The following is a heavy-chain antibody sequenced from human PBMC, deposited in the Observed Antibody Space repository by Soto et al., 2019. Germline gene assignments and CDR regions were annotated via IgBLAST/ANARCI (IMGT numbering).Heavy chain of an antibody. V-gene: IGHV3-7*05. J-gene: IGHJ4*02. D-gene: IGHD6-6*01. CDR2: IKEDGSGK. Sequence: EVQLVESGGGLVQPGGPLRLSCTASGFTFRTYWMSWVRQAPGKGLEWVANIKEDGSGKYYVDSVKGRFTISRDNAKNSLYLQMNSLRAEDTAVYYCARVGDGYSSSSTDYWGQGTLVTVSS. CDR3: ARVGDGYSSSSTDY. CDR1: GFTFRTYW.